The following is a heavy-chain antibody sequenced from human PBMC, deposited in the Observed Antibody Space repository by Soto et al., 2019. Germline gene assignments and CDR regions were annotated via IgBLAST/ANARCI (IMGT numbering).Heavy chain of an antibody. CDR1: GFIVSSSY. J-gene: IGHJ4*02. CDR3: ARCGSAYGKCYFDC. Sequence: DVQLVETGGGLIQPGRSLRLSCAASGFIVSSSYMTWVRQAPGEGLEWVSVIYADGRTYYADSVKGRFTISRDNAKNTLYLQMNSLSADDTAGYYCARCGSAYGKCYFDCWGQGTLVTVSS. D-gene: IGHD6-6*01. CDR2: IYADGRT. V-gene: IGHV3-53*02.